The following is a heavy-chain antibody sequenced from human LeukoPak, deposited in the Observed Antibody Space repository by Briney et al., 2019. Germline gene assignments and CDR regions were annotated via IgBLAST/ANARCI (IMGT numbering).Heavy chain of an antibody. Sequence: ASVKDSCKASGGTFSSYAISWVRQAPGQGLEWMGGIIPIFGTANYAQKFQGRVTITTDESTSTAYMELSSLRSEDTAVYYCARTELGYCSGGSCLPPFNWFDPWGQGTLVTVSS. J-gene: IGHJ5*02. CDR1: GGTFSSYA. CDR2: IIPIFGTA. CDR3: ARTELGYCSGGSCLPPFNWFDP. V-gene: IGHV1-69*05. D-gene: IGHD2-15*01.